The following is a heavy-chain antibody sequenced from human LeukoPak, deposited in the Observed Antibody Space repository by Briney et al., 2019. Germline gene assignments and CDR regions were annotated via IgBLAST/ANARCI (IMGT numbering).Heavy chain of an antibody. V-gene: IGHV4-59*08. CDR2: IYYSGST. Sequence: SETLSLTCTVSGGSISSSYWSWIRQPPGKGLEWIGYIYYSGSTNYNPSLKSPVTMSVDTSKNQFSLKVTSVTAADTAVYYCARLDRGVAFDIWGQGTMVTVSS. CDR3: ARLDRGVAFDI. J-gene: IGHJ3*02. D-gene: IGHD3-22*01. CDR1: GGSISSSY.